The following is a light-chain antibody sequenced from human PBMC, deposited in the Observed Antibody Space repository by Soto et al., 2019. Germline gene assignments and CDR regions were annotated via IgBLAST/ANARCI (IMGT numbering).Light chain of an antibody. CDR3: GTWDSSLSAVV. CDR2: DSN. CDR1: SSNIGNNY. J-gene: IGLJ2*01. V-gene: IGLV1-51*01. Sequence: QSVLTQPPSVSAAPGQKVTSSCYGSSSNIGNNYVSWYQQLPGTAPKLLIYDSNKRPSGIPDRFSGSKSGTSATLGSTGLQTGDEADYYCGTWDSSLSAVVFGGGTKVTVL.